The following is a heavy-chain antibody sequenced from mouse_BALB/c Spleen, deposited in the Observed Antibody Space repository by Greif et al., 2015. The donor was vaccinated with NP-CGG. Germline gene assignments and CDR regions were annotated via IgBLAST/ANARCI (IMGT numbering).Heavy chain of an antibody. V-gene: IGHV1-77*01. J-gene: IGHJ4*01. D-gene: IGHD2-14*01. CDR1: GYTFTDYV. CDR2: IYPGSGST. Sequence: VQLQQSGPELVKPGASVKMSCKASGYTFTDYVISWVKQRTGQGLEWIGEIYPGSGSTYYNEKFKGKATLTADKSSNTAYMQLSSLTSEDSAVYFCAREGRRRGYAMDYWGQGTSVTVSS. CDR3: AREGRRRGYAMDY.